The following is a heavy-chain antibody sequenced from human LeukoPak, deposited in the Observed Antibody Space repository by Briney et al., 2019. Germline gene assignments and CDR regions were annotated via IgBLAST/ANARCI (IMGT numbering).Heavy chain of an antibody. CDR3: ARPVSGSYSVSSFGLVY. CDR2: ISYDGSTK. J-gene: IGHJ4*02. Sequence: GGSLRLSCAASGFTFSGYGMHWVRQAPGRGLEWVAVISYDGSTKYYADSVKGRFTISRDNSKNTLYLQMNSLRAEDTAVYYCARPVSGSYSVSSFGLVYWGQGSLVSVSS. CDR1: GFTFSGYG. V-gene: IGHV3-30*03. D-gene: IGHD3-10*01.